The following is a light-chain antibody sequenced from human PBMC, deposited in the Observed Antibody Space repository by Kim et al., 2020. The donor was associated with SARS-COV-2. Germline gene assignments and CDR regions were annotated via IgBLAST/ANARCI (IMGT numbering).Light chain of an antibody. J-gene: IGLJ2*01. V-gene: IGLV6-57*03. CDR1: SGSIDDKY. CDR3: QSYNRDNVL. CDR2: EDD. Sequence: GKKVTISCTRSSGSIDDKYVQWYQQRPGGVPTTVIYEDDQRPSGVSDRFSGSIDNSSNAASLTISGLRTEDEADYYCQSYNRDNVLFGGGTQLTVL.